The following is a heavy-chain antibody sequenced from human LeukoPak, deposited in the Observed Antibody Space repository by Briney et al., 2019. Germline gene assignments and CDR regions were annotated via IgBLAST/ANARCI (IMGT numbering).Heavy chain of an antibody. Sequence: GGSLRLSCAASGFTLSSYDMHWVRQATGKGLEWVSAIGTAGDTYYPGSVKGRFTISRENAKNSLYLQMNSLRAEDTAVYYCARELIPGYSSSWGFDYWGQGTLVTVSS. V-gene: IGHV3-13*01. CDR3: ARELIPGYSSSWGFDY. CDR1: GFTLSSYD. CDR2: IGTAGDT. J-gene: IGHJ4*02. D-gene: IGHD6-13*01.